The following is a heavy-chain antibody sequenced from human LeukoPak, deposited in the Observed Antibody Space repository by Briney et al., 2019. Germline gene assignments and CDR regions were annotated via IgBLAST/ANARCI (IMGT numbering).Heavy chain of an antibody. CDR1: GFTVSSNY. Sequence: GGSLRLSCAASGFTVSSNYMSWVRQAPGKGLEWVSVIYSGGSTYYADSVKGRFTISRDNSKNTLYLQMNSLRAEDTAVYYCAREPVGVGATGGYWGQGTLVTVSS. J-gene: IGHJ4*02. CDR3: AREPVGVGATGGY. V-gene: IGHV3-53*05. CDR2: IYSGGST. D-gene: IGHD1-26*01.